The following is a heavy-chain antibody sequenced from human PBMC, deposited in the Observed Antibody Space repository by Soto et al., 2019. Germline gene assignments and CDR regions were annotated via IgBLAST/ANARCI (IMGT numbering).Heavy chain of an antibody. V-gene: IGHV4-39*01. CDR1: GGSISSSSYY. J-gene: IGHJ6*03. CDR3: ARHGAIEGGYCSGGSCKPWDYYYYYYYMDV. Sequence: SETLSLTCTVSGGSISSSSYYWGWIRQPPGKGLEWIGSIYYSGSTYYNPSLKSRVTISVDTSKNQFSLKLSSVTAADTAVYYCARHGAIEGGYCSGGSCKPWDYYYYYYYMDVWGKGTTVTVSS. D-gene: IGHD2-15*01. CDR2: IYYSGST.